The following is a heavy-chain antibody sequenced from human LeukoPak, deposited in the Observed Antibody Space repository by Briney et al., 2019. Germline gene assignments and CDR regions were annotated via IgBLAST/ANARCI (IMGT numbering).Heavy chain of an antibody. V-gene: IGHV4-59*12. D-gene: IGHD2-2*01. CDR2: IYYNGDT. CDR1: GGSINNYY. J-gene: IGHJ4*02. CDR3: ASFQVVPAAVFDY. Sequence: KPSETLSLTCTVSGGSINNYYGSWIRQPPGMGLEWIGYIYYNGDTSYYPSLKSRVTMSLDTSKIQFSLKLSSVTAADTAVYYCASFQVVPAAVFDYWGQGTLVTVSS.